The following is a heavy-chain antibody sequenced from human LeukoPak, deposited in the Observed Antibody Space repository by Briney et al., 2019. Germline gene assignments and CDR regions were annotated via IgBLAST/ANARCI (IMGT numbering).Heavy chain of an antibody. D-gene: IGHD4-17*01. CDR3: ASPSVSDYGDYAFDY. J-gene: IGHJ4*02. V-gene: IGHV1-2*02. CDR2: INPKSGGT. CDR1: GYTFTGYY. Sequence: ASVRVSCKASGYTFTGYYMHWVRQAPGQGLEWMGWINPKSGGTNYAQKFQGMVTMTRDTSISTAYMELSRLRSDDTAVYYCASPSVSDYGDYAFDYWGQGTLVTVSS.